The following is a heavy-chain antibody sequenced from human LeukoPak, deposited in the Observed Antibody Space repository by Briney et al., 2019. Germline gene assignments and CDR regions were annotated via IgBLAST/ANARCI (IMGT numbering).Heavy chain of an antibody. V-gene: IGHV3-30-3*02. Sequence: PGGSLRLSCAASGFNFNNYAMHWVRRAPGKGLEWVAAISYDGNDKYYADSVEGRFTISRDNSKNTLYVQMNSLRVEDTAVYYCARGGYGQYYFDHWGQGIVVTVSS. J-gene: IGHJ4*02. D-gene: IGHD3-16*01. CDR3: ARGGYGQYYFDH. CDR1: GFNFNNYA. CDR2: ISYDGNDK.